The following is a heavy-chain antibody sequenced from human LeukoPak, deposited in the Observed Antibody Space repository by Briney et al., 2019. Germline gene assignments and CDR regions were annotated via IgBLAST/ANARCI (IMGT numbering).Heavy chain of an antibody. J-gene: IGHJ4*02. CDR2: IYWHGDQ. Sequence: SGPTLVNPTPTLTLTCTFSGFSLSSSGVGVGWIRQPPGKALEWLALIYWHGDQRYSPSLQTRLTIARHTSKNQVVLTLTNVDPVDTATYYCIHQHNLAAADTWGQGILVTVSS. CDR3: IHQHNLAAADT. CDR1: GFSLSSSGVG. D-gene: IGHD6-13*01. V-gene: IGHV2-5*01.